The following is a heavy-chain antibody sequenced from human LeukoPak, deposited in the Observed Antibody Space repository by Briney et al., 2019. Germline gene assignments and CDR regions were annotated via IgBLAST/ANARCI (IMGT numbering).Heavy chain of an antibody. CDR3: ARTAVTGTFWFDP. CDR2: IFPYDSDT. D-gene: IGHD6-19*01. J-gene: IGHJ5*02. Sequence: GESLKSSCKGSGYSFPSYWIAWVRQMPGKGLEWMGIIFPYDSDTRYSPSFQVQVTISADTSISTAYLQWNSLKASDTAMYYCARTAVTGTFWFDPWGQGTLVNVSS. CDR1: GYSFPSYW. V-gene: IGHV5-51*01.